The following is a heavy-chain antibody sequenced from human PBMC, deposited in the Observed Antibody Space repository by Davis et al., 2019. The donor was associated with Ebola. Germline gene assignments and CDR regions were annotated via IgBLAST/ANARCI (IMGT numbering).Heavy chain of an antibody. CDR2: SNE. CDR3: ARESSSWD. D-gene: IGHD6-13*01. Sequence: SNEHYADSVKGRFTISRDNSKNTLYLQMNSLRPEDTAVYYCARESSSWDWGQGTLVTVSS. J-gene: IGHJ4*02. V-gene: IGHV3-30-3*01.